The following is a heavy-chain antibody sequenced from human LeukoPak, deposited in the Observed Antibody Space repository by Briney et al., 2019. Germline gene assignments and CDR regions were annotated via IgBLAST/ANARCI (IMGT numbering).Heavy chain of an antibody. CDR2: INPNSGGT. Sequence: ASVKLSCKASGYTFTGYYMHWVRQAPRQGLEWMGWINPNSGGTNYAQKFQGRVTMTSDTSISTDYTELSRLSSDDTAVYYCARVYVGQWLVPDYWGQGTLVTVSS. CDR3: ARVYVGQWLVPDY. J-gene: IGHJ4*02. CDR1: GYTFTGYY. D-gene: IGHD6-19*01. V-gene: IGHV1-2*02.